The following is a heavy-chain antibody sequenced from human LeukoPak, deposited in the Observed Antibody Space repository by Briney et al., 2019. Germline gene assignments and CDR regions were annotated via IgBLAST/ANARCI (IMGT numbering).Heavy chain of an antibody. CDR3: ARDNAYYYDSSGYYPGAVDY. Sequence: GGSLRLSCSASEFKFSHYNMNWVRQTPGKGLQWVAYITSTGSTIAYADSFQGRFTISRDNAKNSLYLQMNNLGAEDTAVYYCARDNAYYYDSSGYYPGAVDYWGQGTLVTVSS. CDR1: EFKFSHYN. D-gene: IGHD3-22*01. V-gene: IGHV3-48*04. CDR2: ITSTGSTI. J-gene: IGHJ4*02.